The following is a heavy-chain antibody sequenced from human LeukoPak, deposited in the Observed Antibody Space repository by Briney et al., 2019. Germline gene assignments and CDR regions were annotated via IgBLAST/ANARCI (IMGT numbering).Heavy chain of an antibody. CDR3: AKALLGGSMDY. CDR1: GFTFSSYG. CDR2: ISGSGGST. D-gene: IGHD2/OR15-2a*01. J-gene: IGHJ4*02. Sequence: GGTLRLSCAASGFTFSSYGMSWVRQAPGKGLEWVSDISGSGGSTYYADSVKGRFTISRDYSKNTLYLQMNSLRAEDTASYYCAKALLGGSMDYWGQGTLVIVSS. V-gene: IGHV3-23*01.